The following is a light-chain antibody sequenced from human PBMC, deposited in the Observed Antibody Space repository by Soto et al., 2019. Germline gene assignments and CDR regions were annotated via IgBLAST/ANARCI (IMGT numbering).Light chain of an antibody. V-gene: IGKV1-12*01. Sequence: DIQMTQSPSSVSASVGDRVTITCRASQDISGWLAWYQQKPGKAPKLLIYSASSLQSGVPSRFRGSGSGTHFSLTINGLQPEDLATYYCQQSYNSPRTFGPGTKVEIK. CDR1: QDISGW. J-gene: IGKJ4*01. CDR2: SAS. CDR3: QQSYNSPRT.